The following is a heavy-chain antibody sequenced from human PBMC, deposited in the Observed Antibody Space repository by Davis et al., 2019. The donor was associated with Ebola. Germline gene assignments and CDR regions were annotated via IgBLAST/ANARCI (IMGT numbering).Heavy chain of an antibody. CDR3: ARDLWTYYYGMDV. J-gene: IGHJ6*02. Sequence: SETLSLTCTVSGGSISSYYWSWIRQPPGKGLEWIGYIYYSGSTNYNPSLKSRVTISVDTSKNQFSLKLSSVTAADTAVYHCARDLWTYYYGMDVWGQGTTVTVSS. CDR1: GGSISSYY. D-gene: IGHD3/OR15-3a*01. CDR2: IYYSGST. V-gene: IGHV4-59*01.